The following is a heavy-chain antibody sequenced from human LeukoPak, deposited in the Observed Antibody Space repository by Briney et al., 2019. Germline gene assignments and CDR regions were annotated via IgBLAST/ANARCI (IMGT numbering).Heavy chain of an antibody. Sequence: GGSLRLSCAASGLTFSSYWMSWVRQAPGKGLEWVANIKQDGSEKYYVDSVKGRFIISRDNAKNSLYLRMNSLRAEDTAVYYCGGRRNYWGQGTLVTVSS. CDR1: GLTFSSYW. D-gene: IGHD1-26*01. CDR2: IKQDGSEK. J-gene: IGHJ4*02. CDR3: GGRRNY. V-gene: IGHV3-7*01.